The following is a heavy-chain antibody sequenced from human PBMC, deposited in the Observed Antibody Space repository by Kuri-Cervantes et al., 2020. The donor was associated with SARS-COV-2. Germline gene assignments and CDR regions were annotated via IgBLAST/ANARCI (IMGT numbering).Heavy chain of an antibody. CDR3: AKDQNSGSYSDAFDI. D-gene: IGHD1-26*01. J-gene: IGHJ3*02. CDR2: ISGSGGST. V-gene: IGHV3-23*01. Sequence: GESLKISCAASGFTFDDYAMHWVRQAPGKGLEWVSAISGSGGSTYYADSVKGRFTISRDNSKNTLYLQMNSLRAEDTAVYYCAKDQNSGSYSDAFDIWGQGTMVTVSS. CDR1: GFTFDDYA.